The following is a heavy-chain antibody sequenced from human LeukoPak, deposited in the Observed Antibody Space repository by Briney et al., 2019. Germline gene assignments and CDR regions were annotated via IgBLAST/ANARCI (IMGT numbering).Heavy chain of an antibody. V-gene: IGHV3-15*01. Sequence: GGSLRLSCAASGFTFSNAWMNWVRQAPGKGLEWVGRIRSKTNGGATEYAAPVKGRFTISRDDSKSTLYLQMNSLETEDTAVYYCSRDATGDHWGQGTLVSVSS. CDR3: SRDATGDH. CDR1: GFTFSNAW. CDR2: IRSKTNGGAT. J-gene: IGHJ4*02.